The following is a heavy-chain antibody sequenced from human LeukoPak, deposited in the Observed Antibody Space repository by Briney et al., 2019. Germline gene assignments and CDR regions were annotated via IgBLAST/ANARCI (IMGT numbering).Heavy chain of an antibody. CDR3: ARVHYDILTGYMPHYYYGMDV. CDR1: GGSIGSYY. D-gene: IGHD3-9*01. CDR2: IYYSGST. V-gene: IGHV4-59*01. Sequence: SETLSLTCTVSGGSIGSYYWSWLRQPPGKGLEWIGYIYYSGSTNYNPSLKSRVTISVDTSKNQFSLKLSSVTAADTAVYYCARVHYDILTGYMPHYYYGMDVWGQGTTVTVSS. J-gene: IGHJ6*02.